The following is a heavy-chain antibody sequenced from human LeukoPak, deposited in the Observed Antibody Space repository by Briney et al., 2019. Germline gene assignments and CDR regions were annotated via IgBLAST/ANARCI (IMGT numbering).Heavy chain of an antibody. D-gene: IGHD1-20*01. CDR3: AKRPGGINGKWGAFDI. J-gene: IGHJ3*02. CDR1: GGTFSSYA. CDR2: IIPIFGTA. Sequence: ASVKVSCKASGGTFSSYAISWVRQAPGQGLEWMGGIIPIFGTANYAQKFQGRVTITADKSTSTAYMELSSLRSEDTAVFYCAKRPGGINGKWGAFDIWGQGTMVTVSS. V-gene: IGHV1-69*06.